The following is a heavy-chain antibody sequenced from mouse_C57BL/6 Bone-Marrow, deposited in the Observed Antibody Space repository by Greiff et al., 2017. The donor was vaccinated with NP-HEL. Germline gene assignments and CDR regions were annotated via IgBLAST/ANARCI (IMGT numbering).Heavy chain of an antibody. CDR2: IVPENGDT. Sequence: VQLQQSGAELVRPGASVKLSCTASGFNIKDYYMHWVKQRPEQGLEWIGWIVPENGDTEYATKFQGKATITADTSSNTAYLQRSSLTSEDTAVYYCTADDYDEGFAYWGQGTLVTVSA. J-gene: IGHJ3*01. V-gene: IGHV14-4*01. CDR3: TADDYDEGFAY. D-gene: IGHD2-4*01. CDR1: GFNIKDYY.